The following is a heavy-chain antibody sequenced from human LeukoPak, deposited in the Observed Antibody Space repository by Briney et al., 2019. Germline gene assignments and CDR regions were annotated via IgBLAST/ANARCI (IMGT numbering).Heavy chain of an antibody. D-gene: IGHD2/OR15-2a*01. V-gene: IGHV4-34*01. CDR3: ARGVGNFRYYFDY. J-gene: IGHJ4*02. CDR2: INHSGST. CDR1: GGSFSGYY. Sequence: SETLSLTCAVYGGSFSGYYWSWIRQPPGKGLEWIGEINHSGSTNYNPSLKSRVTISVDTSKNQFSLKLSSVTAADTAVYYCARGVGNFRYYFDYWGQGTLVTVSS.